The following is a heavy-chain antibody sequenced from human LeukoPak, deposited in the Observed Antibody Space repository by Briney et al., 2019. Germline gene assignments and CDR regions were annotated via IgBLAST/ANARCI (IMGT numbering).Heavy chain of an antibody. Sequence: GGSLRLSCAASGFTFSSYSMNWVRQAPGKGLEWVSSISSSSSYIYYADSVKGRFTISRDNAKNSLYLQMNSLRAADTAVYYCARSSGWFPISHWGQGTLVTVA. CDR2: ISSSSSYI. D-gene: IGHD6-19*01. V-gene: IGHV3-21*01. CDR3: ARSSGWFPISH. CDR1: GFTFSSYS. J-gene: IGHJ4*02.